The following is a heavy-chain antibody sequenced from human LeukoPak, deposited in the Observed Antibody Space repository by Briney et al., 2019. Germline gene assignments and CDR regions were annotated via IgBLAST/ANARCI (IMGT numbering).Heavy chain of an antibody. D-gene: IGHD3-16*01. V-gene: IGHV3-30*02. J-gene: IGHJ4*02. CDR3: AKDSLADIDY. CDR1: GFISSTYG. Sequence: GGSLRLSCAASGFISSTYGMYWVRQAPGKGLEWVAFIRHDGSIKNYADSVKGRSTISRDNSKNTLYLQMNSLRAEDTAVYYCAKDSLADIDYWGQGTLVTVSS. CDR2: IRHDGSIK.